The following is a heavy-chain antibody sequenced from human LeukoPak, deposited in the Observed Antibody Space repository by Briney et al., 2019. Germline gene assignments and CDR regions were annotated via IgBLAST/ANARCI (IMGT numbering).Heavy chain of an antibody. CDR3: ARDLAGYSSSWYWFDP. CDR1: GYTFTGYY. CDR2: INPNTGGT. Sequence: ASVPVSCKASGYTFTGYYMHWVRQAPGHGLEWMGRINPNTGGTNYAQTFQGSVTMTRDTSISTAYMELSRLRSDDTAVYYCARDLAGYSSSWYWFDPWGQGTLVTVSS. D-gene: IGHD6-13*01. J-gene: IGHJ5*02. V-gene: IGHV1-2*06.